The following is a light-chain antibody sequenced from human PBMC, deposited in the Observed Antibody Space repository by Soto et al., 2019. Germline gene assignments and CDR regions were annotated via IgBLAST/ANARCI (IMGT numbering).Light chain of an antibody. CDR2: GAS. CDR3: QRYSKWPIT. Sequence: EIVMTQSPDTLSVSPGERATLSCRASQSVTNNLACYQQKPGQAPRLLIYGASTRTIAIPARFSGSGSGTEISLTISSLQSEDYAVDYCQRYSKWPITFGQGTRLEIK. J-gene: IGKJ5*01. V-gene: IGKV3-15*01. CDR1: QSVTNN.